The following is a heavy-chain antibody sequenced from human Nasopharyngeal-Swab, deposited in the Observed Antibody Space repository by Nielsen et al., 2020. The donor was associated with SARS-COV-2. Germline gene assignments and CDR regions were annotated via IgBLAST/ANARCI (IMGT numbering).Heavy chain of an antibody. D-gene: IGHD3-16*02. CDR2: ISAYNGNT. CDR3: AILNYDYVWGSYRKGDY. Sequence: ASVKVSCKASGYTFTSYGISWVRQAPGQGLEWMGWISAYNGNTNYAQKLQGRVTMTTDTSTSTVYMELSSLRSEDTAVYYCAILNYDYVWGSYRKGDYWGQGTLVTVSS. CDR1: GYTFTSYG. J-gene: IGHJ4*02. V-gene: IGHV1-18*04.